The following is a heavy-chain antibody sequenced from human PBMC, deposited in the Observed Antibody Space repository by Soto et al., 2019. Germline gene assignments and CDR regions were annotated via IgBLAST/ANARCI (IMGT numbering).Heavy chain of an antibody. J-gene: IGHJ6*02. CDR1: RFTFSVYG. CDR2: INSDGSST. CDR3: ASEAYYYETSSALDV. V-gene: IGHV3-74*03. D-gene: IGHD3-22*01. Sequence: GWSLKLACAASRFTFSVYGLDGVLQVPGRGLVWVSRINSDGSSTTYADSVKGRFTISRDNAKNTVYLQMTSLRAEDTAVYYCASEAYYYETSSALDVWGQGTTVTVSS.